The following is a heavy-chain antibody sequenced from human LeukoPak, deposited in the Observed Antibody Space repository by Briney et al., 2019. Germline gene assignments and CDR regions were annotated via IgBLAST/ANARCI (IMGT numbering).Heavy chain of an antibody. V-gene: IGHV1-69*06. D-gene: IGHD3-22*01. J-gene: IGHJ3*02. Sequence: SVKVSCKASGGTFSSYGISWVRQAPGQGLEWMGGIIPIFGTANYAQKFQGRVTLTEDTSTDTAYMELTSLRPEDTAVYFCATFVPDSDSSDFYIHAFHIWGRGTMVTVSS. CDR2: IIPIFGTA. CDR3: ATFVPDSDSSDFYIHAFHI. CDR1: GGTFSSYG.